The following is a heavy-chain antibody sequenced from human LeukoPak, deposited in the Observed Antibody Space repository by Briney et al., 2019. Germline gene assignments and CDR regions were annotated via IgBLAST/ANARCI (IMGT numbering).Heavy chain of an antibody. CDR2: IYYSGST. CDR3: ARLLWMVPAAIHAFDI. J-gene: IGHJ3*02. V-gene: IGHV4-59*08. D-gene: IGHD2-2*01. Sequence: SETLSLTCTVSGGSISSYYWSWIRQPPGKGLEWIGYIYYSGSTNYNPSLKSRVTISVDTSKNQFSLKLSSVTAADTAVYYCARLLWMVPAAIHAFDIWGQGTMVTVSS. CDR1: GGSISSYY.